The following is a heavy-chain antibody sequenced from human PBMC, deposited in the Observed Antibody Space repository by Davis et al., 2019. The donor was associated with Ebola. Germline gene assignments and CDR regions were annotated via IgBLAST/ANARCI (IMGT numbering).Heavy chain of an antibody. Sequence: MPSETLSLTCAVSGGSISSGGHSWSWVRQPPGKGLEWIGYIYHSGSTYYNPSLKSRVTISVDTSKNQFSLKLRSVTAADTAVYYCARGTRTPRDVYSSSRYFDYWGQRTLVAVSS. CDR2: IYHSGST. J-gene: IGHJ4*02. CDR1: GGSISSGGHS. CDR3: ARGTRTPRDVYSSSRYFDY. V-gene: IGHV4-30-2*01. D-gene: IGHD6-6*01.